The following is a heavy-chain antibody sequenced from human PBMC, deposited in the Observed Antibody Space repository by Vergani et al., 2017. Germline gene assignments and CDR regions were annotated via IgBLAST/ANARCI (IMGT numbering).Heavy chain of an antibody. CDR3: ARGVEYYDISTGYYTGNWFDP. V-gene: IGHV1-8*03. CDR1: GYTFTSYD. CDR2: MNPNSGNT. J-gene: IGHJ5*02. Sequence: QVQLVQSGAEVKKPGASVKVSCKASGYTFTSYDINWVRQATGQGLEWMGWMNPNSGNTGYAQKFQGRVTITRNTSISTAYMELSSLRSEDTAVYYCARGVEYYDISTGYYTGNWFDPWGQGTLVTVSS. D-gene: IGHD3-9*01.